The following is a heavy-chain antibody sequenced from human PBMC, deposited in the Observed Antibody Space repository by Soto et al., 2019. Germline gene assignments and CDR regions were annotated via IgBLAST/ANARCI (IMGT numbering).Heavy chain of an antibody. J-gene: IGHJ6*02. CDR1: GFTFSSYE. D-gene: IGHD5-18*01. V-gene: IGHV3-48*03. Sequence: PGGSLRLSXAASGFTFSSYEMNWVRQAPGKGLEWVSYISSSGSTIYYADSVKGRFTISRDNAKNSLYLQMNSLRAEDTAVYYCARDILQYSYGEYYYYYGMDVWGQGTTVTVSS. CDR2: ISSSGSTI. CDR3: ARDILQYSYGEYYYYYGMDV.